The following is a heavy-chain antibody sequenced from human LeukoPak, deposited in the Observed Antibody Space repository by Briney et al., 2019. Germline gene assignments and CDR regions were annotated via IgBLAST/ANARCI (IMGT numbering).Heavy chain of an antibody. CDR2: INHSGST. Sequence: PSETLSLTCAVYGGSFSGYYWSWIRQPPGKGLEWIGEINHSGSTNYNPFLKSRVTISVDTSKNQFSLKLSSVTAADTAVYYCARTSQWRAYYYYGMDVWGQGTTVTVSS. D-gene: IGHD6-19*01. CDR3: ARTSQWRAYYYYGMDV. V-gene: IGHV4-34*01. CDR1: GGSFSGYY. J-gene: IGHJ6*02.